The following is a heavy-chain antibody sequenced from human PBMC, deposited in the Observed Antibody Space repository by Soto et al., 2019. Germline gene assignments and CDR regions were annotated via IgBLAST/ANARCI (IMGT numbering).Heavy chain of an antibody. CDR1: GGSFSGYY. CDR3: ARLALRFHGAFDI. CDR2: INDSGST. D-gene: IGHD3-3*01. J-gene: IGHJ3*02. Sequence: QVQLQQWGAGLLKPSETLSLTCAVYGGSFSGYYWSWIRQPPGKGLEWIGEINDSGSTKYNPSLKSRVTISVDTSKNQFSLKLSSVTAADTAVYYCARLALRFHGAFDIWGQGTMVTVSS. V-gene: IGHV4-34*01.